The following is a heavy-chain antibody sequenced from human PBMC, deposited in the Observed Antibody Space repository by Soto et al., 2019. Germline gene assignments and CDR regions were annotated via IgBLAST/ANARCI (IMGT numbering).Heavy chain of an antibody. CDR1: GYSISSGYY. CDR2: VYHSGST. D-gene: IGHD4-17*01. CDR3: VRAGEDEWPVTSGY. J-gene: IGHJ4*02. Sequence: PXETLSLTCAVAGYSISSGYYWGWIRQPPVKGLEWIASVYHSGSTYYNPSLKSRVTISVDTSKNQFSLKLTSVTAADTAVYYCVRAGEDEWPVTSGYWGQGTLVTVSS. V-gene: IGHV4-38-2*01.